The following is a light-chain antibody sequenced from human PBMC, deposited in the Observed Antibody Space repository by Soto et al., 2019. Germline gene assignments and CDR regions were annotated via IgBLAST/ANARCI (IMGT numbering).Light chain of an antibody. V-gene: IGKV3-15*01. CDR3: QHYNSWRT. CDR1: ESVSSN. CDR2: GAS. J-gene: IGKJ3*01. Sequence: EVVMTQSPATLSVSPGEGATLSCRASESVSSNLAWYQQKPGQAPRLLIYGASTRATGIPARFSGSGSGTVFTLTISGLQPEDFALYYCQHYNSWRTFGPGTKVEIK.